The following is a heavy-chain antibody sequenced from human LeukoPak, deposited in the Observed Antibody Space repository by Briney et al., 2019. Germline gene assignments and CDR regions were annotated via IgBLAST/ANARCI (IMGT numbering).Heavy chain of an antibody. V-gene: IGHV4-61*02. CDR3: ARTSRLAVAGTGYYYFYLDV. CDR2: IQTSGST. CDR1: GGSISSGTDY. Sequence: SQTLSLTCTVSGGSISSGTDYWSWIRQPAGKGLEWIGRIQTSGSTNYNPSRKSRVTISVDTSKNQFSLNLSSVTAADTAVYYCARTSRLAVAGTGYYYFYLDVWGRGTTVTVS. J-gene: IGHJ6*03. D-gene: IGHD6-19*01.